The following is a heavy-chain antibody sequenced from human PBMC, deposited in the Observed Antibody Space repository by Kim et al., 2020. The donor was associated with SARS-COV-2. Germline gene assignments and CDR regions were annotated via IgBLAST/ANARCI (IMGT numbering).Heavy chain of an antibody. CDR2: ISSNSDCT. CDR3: AKDLKRPAAAYYGDY. CDR1: GFTFSSYA. V-gene: IGHV3-23*01. D-gene: IGHD2-2*01. J-gene: IGHJ4*02. Sequence: GGSLRLSCAASGFTFSSYAMSWVRQAPGKGLEWVSAISSNSDCTYYADSVKGRFTISRDNSKNTLYLQMNSLRAEDTAVYYCAKDLKRPAAAYYGDYWGQGTLLTVSS.